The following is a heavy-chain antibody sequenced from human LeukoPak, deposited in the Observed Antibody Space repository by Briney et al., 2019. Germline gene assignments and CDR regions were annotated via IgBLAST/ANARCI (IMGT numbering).Heavy chain of an antibody. D-gene: IGHD1-26*01. J-gene: IGHJ4*02. CDR3: AKDASGSYSGFDY. CDR2: ISYDGSNK. V-gene: IGHV3-30*18. CDR1: GFTFSSYG. Sequence: PGGSLRLSCAASGFTFSSYGMHWVRQAPGKGLEWVAVISYDGSNKYYADSVKGRFTISRDNAKNSLYLQMNSLRAEDTALYYCAKDASGSYSGFDYWGQGTLVTVSS.